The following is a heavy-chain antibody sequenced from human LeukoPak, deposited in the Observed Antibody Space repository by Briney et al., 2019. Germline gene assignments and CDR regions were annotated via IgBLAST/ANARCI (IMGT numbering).Heavy chain of an antibody. V-gene: IGHV3-33*01. CDR1: GFTFSSYG. J-gene: IGHJ4*02. CDR3: ARGEQQLVLPFDY. Sequence: GGSLRLSCAAAGFTFSSYGMHWVRQAPGKGLEWVAVIWYDGSNKYYADSVKGRFTISRDNSKNTLYLQMNSLRAEDTAVYYCARGEQQLVLPFDYWGQGTLVTVSS. D-gene: IGHD6-13*01. CDR2: IWYDGSNK.